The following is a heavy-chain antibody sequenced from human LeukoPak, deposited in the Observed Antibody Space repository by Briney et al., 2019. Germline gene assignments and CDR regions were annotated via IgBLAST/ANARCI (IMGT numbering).Heavy chain of an antibody. V-gene: IGHV4-59*08. CDR2: IYYSGST. CDR1: GGSVSSYY. CDR3: ARLSGYSSSWYYYYYGMDV. Sequence: SETLSLTCTVSGGSVSSYYWSWIRQPPGKGLEWIGYIYYSGSTNYNPSLKSRVTISVDTSKNQFSLKLSSVTAADTAVYYCARLSGYSSSWYYYYYGMDVWGQGTTVTASS. J-gene: IGHJ6*02. D-gene: IGHD6-13*01.